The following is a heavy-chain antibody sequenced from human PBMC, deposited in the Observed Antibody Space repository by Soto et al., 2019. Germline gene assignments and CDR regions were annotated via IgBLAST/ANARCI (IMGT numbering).Heavy chain of an antibody. CDR1: GFTFSSYG. V-gene: IGHV3-33*01. CDR2: IWYAGSNK. Sequence: GSLSLSCAASGFTFSSYGMHWVRQAPGKGLGWEAVIWYAGSNKYYADSVKCRFTITRDNSKNTLYLQMNSRRVEDTAAYSCARVNDGYNSPPVDYGMDVWGQGTTVTVSS. D-gene: IGHD5-12*01. CDR3: ARVNDGYNSPPVDYGMDV. J-gene: IGHJ6*02.